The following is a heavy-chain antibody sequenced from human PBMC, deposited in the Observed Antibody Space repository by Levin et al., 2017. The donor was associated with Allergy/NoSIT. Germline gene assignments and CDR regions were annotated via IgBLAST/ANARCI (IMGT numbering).Heavy chain of an antibody. CDR2: INHSGST. CDR3: ARDRSENYRYGMDV. Sequence: PSETLSLTCAVYGGSFSGYYWSWIRQPPGKGLEWIGEINHSGSTNYNPSLKSRVTISVDTSKNQFSLKLSSVTAADTAVYYCARDRSENYRYGMDVWGQGTTVTVSS. J-gene: IGHJ6*02. D-gene: IGHD4-11*01. CDR1: GGSFSGYY. V-gene: IGHV4-34*01.